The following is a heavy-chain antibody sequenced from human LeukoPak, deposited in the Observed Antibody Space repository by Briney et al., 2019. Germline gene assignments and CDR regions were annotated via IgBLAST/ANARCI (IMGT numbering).Heavy chain of an antibody. CDR3: AREPTTVTTFPPLLYFQH. CDR1: GYTFTGYY. CDR2: INPNSGGT. J-gene: IGHJ1*01. D-gene: IGHD4-17*01. Sequence: ASVKVSCKASGYTFTGYYMHWVRQAPGQGLEWMGWINPNSGGTNYAQKFQGRVTMTRDTSISTAYMELSSLRSEDTAVYYCAREPTTVTTFPPLLYFQHWGQGTLVTVSS. V-gene: IGHV1-2*02.